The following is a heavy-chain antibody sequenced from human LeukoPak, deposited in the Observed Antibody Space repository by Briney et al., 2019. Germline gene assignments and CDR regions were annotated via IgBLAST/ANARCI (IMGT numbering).Heavy chain of an antibody. D-gene: IGHD3-22*01. CDR3: AKVENRRISMIVVAKGYFDY. J-gene: IGHJ4*02. CDR1: GSTFSSYA. Sequence: PGGSLRLSCAASGSTFSSYAMSWVRQAPGKGLEWVSGISGSGGSTYYADSVKGRFTISRDNSKNTLYLQMNSLRAEDTAVYYCAKVENRRISMIVVAKGYFDYWGQGTLVTVSS. V-gene: IGHV3-23*01. CDR2: ISGSGGST.